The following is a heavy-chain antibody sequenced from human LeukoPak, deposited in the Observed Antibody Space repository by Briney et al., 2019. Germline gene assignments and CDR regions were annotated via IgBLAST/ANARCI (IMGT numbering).Heavy chain of an antibody. J-gene: IGHJ3*02. D-gene: IGHD2-2*01. Sequence: GGSLRLSCAASGFTFSSYSMNWVRQAPGRGLEWVSSISSSSSYIYYADSVKGRFTISRDNAKNSLYLQMNSLRAEDTAVYYCARDTPTLVPPGAFDIWGQGTMVTVSS. CDR1: GFTFSSYS. CDR3: ARDTPTLVPPGAFDI. CDR2: ISSSSSYI. V-gene: IGHV3-21*01.